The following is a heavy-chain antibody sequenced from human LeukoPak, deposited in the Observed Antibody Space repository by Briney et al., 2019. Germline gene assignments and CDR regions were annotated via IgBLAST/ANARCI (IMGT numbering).Heavy chain of an antibody. CDR2: INHSGST. V-gene: IGHV4-34*01. Sequence: SETLSLTCAVYGGSFSGYYWSWIRQPPGKGLEWIGEINHSGSTNYNPSLKSRVAISVGTSKNQFSLKLSSVTAADTAVYYCARGGVLWFGESHWFDPWGQGTLVTVSS. J-gene: IGHJ5*02. CDR3: ARGGVLWFGESHWFDP. CDR1: GGSFSGYY. D-gene: IGHD3-10*01.